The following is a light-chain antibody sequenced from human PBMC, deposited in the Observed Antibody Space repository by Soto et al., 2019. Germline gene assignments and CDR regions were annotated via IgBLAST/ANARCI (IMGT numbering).Light chain of an antibody. CDR1: QSISTA. V-gene: IGKV3-11*01. J-gene: IGKJ4*01. CDR3: QQRSNWPPLT. CDR2: DAS. Sequence: EIVLTQSPATLSLSPGERATLSCRASQSISTALAWYQQKPGQAPMLVIYDASIRATGIPARFSGSGSGTDFTLPIRSLDREDFAVYFCQQRSNWPPLTFGGGSKVEIK.